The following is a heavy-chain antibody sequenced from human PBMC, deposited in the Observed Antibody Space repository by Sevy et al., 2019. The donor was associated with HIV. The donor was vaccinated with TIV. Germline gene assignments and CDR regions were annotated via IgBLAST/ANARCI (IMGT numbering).Heavy chain of an antibody. D-gene: IGHD6-13*01. Sequence: GESLKISCAASGFTFSTYNMNWVRQAPGKGLEWVSSITFRSNYIYYADSVKGRFTISRDNAKNSLYLQMNSLRAEDTAVYYCARSWEQQLHDAFDIWAQGTMVTVSS. CDR2: ITFRSNYI. CDR3: ARSWEQQLHDAFDI. V-gene: IGHV3-21*01. J-gene: IGHJ3*02. CDR1: GFTFSTYN.